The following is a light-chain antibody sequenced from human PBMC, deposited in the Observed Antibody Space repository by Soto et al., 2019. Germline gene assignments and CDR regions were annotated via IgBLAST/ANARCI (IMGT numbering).Light chain of an antibody. CDR2: GAY. Sequence: EIVLTQSPGTLSLSPGERVTLSCRASQSVSSSKLTWYQQKPGQAPRLLMYGAYNRATDIPDRFSGSGSGTDFTLTISRLEPEDFAVYYCQQYGSSPWTFGQGTKVEIK. CDR3: QQYGSSPWT. CDR1: QSVSSSK. V-gene: IGKV3-20*01. J-gene: IGKJ1*01.